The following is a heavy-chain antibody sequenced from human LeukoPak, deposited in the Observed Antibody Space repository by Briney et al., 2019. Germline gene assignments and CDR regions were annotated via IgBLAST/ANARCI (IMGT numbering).Heavy chain of an antibody. D-gene: IGHD5-24*01. CDR2: FDPEDGET. CDR3: ATDMSRERWLQLGFDY. V-gene: IGHV1-24*01. Sequence: ASVKVSCKASGGTFSSYAISWVRQAPGQGLEWMGGFDPEDGETIYAQKFQGRVTMTEDTSTDTAYMELSSLRSEDTAVYYCATDMSRERWLQLGFDYWGQGTLVTVSS. J-gene: IGHJ4*02. CDR1: GGTFSSYA.